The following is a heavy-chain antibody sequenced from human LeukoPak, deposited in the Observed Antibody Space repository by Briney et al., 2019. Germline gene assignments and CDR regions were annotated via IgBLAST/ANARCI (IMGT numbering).Heavy chain of an antibody. V-gene: IGHV3-74*01. D-gene: IGHD3-22*01. CDR3: ARDSYYYDDRGSHYYGIDV. Sequence: GGSLRLSCGASGFTFSSYWMHWVRHAPGKGLVWVSRIKSDGSRTDYADSVKGRFIISRDNAKNTLYLQMSSLRVEDPAVYYCARDSYYYDDRGSHYYGIDVWGHGTTVTVSS. CDR2: IKSDGSRT. CDR1: GFTFSSYW. J-gene: IGHJ6*02.